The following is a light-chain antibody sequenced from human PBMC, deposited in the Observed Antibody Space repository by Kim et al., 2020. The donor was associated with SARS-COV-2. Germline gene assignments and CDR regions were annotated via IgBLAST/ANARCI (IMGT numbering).Light chain of an antibody. CDR2: AAS. CDR1: QGISSY. J-gene: IGKJ1*01. Sequence: AIRITQSPSSLSASTGDRVTITCRASQGISSYLAWYQQKQGKAPKLLIYAASTLQSGVPSRFSGSGSGTDFTLTISCLQSEDFATYYCQQYYSYPPTFGQGTKVDIK. CDR3: QQYYSYPPT. V-gene: IGKV1-8*01.